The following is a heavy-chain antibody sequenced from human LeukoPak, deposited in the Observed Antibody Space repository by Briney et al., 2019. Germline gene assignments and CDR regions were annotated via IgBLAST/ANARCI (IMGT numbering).Heavy chain of an antibody. CDR1: VGSISSSSYY. V-gene: IGHV4-39*01. J-gene: IGHJ4*02. D-gene: IGHD5-18*01. CDR2: IYYSGST. Sequence: SETLSLTCTVSVGSISSSSYYWGWIRQPPGKGREWIGSIYYSGSTYYNPSLKSRVTISVDTSKNQFSLKLSSVTAADTAVYYCATYGYSYGLDYWGQGTLVTVSS. CDR3: ATYGYSYGLDY.